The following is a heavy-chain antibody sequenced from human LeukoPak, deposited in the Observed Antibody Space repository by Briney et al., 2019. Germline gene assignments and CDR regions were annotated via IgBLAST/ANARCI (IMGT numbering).Heavy chain of an antibody. V-gene: IGHV3-30*03. CDR1: GFTFSSYG. CDR3: ARDEAIQLWLKGFDY. CDR2: MSYDGSNK. J-gene: IGHJ4*02. D-gene: IGHD5-18*01. Sequence: GRSLRLSCAASGFTFSSYGMHWVRQAPGKGLEWVAVMSYDGSNKYYADSVKGRFTISRDNSKNTLYLQMNSLRAEDTAVYYCARDEAIQLWLKGFDYWGQGTLVTVSS.